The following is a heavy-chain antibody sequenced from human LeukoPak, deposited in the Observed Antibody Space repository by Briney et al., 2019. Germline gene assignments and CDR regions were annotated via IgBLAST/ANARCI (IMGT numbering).Heavy chain of an antibody. CDR3: ARERGVVMVNPFDY. CDR1: GFTFSSYG. J-gene: IGHJ4*02. V-gene: IGHV3-30*03. CDR2: ISYDGSNK. Sequence: PGRSLRLSCAASGFTFSSYGMHWVRQAPGKGLEWVAVISYDGSNKYYADSVKGRFTISRDNSKNTLYLQMNSLRAEDTAVYYCARERGVVMVNPFDYWGQGTLVTVSS. D-gene: IGHD3-16*01.